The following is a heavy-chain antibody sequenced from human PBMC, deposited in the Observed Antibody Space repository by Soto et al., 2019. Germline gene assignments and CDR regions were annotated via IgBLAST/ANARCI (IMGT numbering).Heavy chain of an antibody. CDR3: ARRPGASYSERFAA. D-gene: IGHD1-26*01. CDR2: IYWDDDK. CDR1: GFSLSTSGVN. V-gene: IGHV2-5*02. Sequence: QITLKESGPTLVNPTQTLTLTCTFSGFSLSTSGVNVGWIRQPPGKALEWLALIYWDDDKLYSPSLKSRLTITKDTSKNQVVLTMTNMDPVDTATYYCARRPGASYSERFAAWGQGTLVTVSS. J-gene: IGHJ5*02.